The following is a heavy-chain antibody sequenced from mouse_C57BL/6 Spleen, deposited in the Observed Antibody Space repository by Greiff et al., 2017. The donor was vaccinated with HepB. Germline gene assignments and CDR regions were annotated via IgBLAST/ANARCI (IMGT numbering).Heavy chain of an antibody. CDR2: IYPGDGDT. D-gene: IGHD1-1*01. J-gene: IGHJ4*01. V-gene: IGHV1-82*01. CDR3: ARSYYDGSNLVLAMDY. CDR1: GYAFSSSW. Sequence: VQLQQSGPELVKPGASVKISCKASGYAFSSSWMNWVKQRPGKGLEWIGRIYPGDGDTNYNGKFKGKATLTADKSSSTAYMQLSSLTSEYSAVYFCARSYYDGSNLVLAMDYWGQGTSVTVSS.